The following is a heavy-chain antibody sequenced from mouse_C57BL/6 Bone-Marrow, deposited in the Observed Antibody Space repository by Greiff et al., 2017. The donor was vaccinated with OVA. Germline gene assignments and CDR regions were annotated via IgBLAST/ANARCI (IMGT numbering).Heavy chain of an antibody. Sequence: QVQLQQPGAELVKPGASVKLSCKASGHTFTSYWMQWVKQRPGQGLEWIGEIDPSDSYTNYNQKFKGKATLTVDTSSSTAYMQLSSLTSEDSAVYYCARGTIYYDYGGFDYWGQGTTLTVSS. V-gene: IGHV1-50*01. J-gene: IGHJ2*01. CDR1: GHTFTSYW. CDR3: ARGTIYYDYGGFDY. CDR2: IDPSDSYT. D-gene: IGHD2-4*01.